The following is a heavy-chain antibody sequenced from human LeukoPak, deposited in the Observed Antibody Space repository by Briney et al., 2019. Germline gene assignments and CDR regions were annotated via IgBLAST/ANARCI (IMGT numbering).Heavy chain of an antibody. Sequence: PSETLSLTCTVSGVSISSSSYYWGWIRQPPGKGLEWIGSIYYSGSTYYNPSLKSRVTISVDTSKNQFSLQLNSVTPEDTAVYYCVRLVGGDIDYWGQGTLVTVSS. D-gene: IGHD5-12*01. CDR3: VRLVGGDIDY. CDR1: GVSISSSSYY. J-gene: IGHJ4*02. V-gene: IGHV4-39*01. CDR2: IYYSGST.